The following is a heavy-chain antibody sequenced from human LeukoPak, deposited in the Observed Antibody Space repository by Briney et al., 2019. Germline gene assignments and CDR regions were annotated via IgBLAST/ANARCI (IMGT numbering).Heavy chain of an antibody. J-gene: IGHJ6*02. Sequence: GGSLRLSCAASGFTFSSYWMSWVRQAPGKGLEWVANIKQDGSEKYYVDSVKGRFTISRDNAKNSLYLQMNSLRAEDTAVYYCARGDFCSGGSYYYYYYGMDVWGQGTTVTVSS. CDR1: GFTFSSYW. CDR3: ARGDFCSGGSYYYYYYGMDV. CDR2: IKQDGSEK. D-gene: IGHD2-15*01. V-gene: IGHV3-7*03.